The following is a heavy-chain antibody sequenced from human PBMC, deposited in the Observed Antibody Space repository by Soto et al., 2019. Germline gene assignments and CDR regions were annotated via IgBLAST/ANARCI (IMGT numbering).Heavy chain of an antibody. V-gene: IGHV4-34*01. D-gene: IGHD2-21*02. Sequence: QAQLQQWGTGLLKPSETLSLTCAVYGGSLSGNYWGWIRQPPGKGLEWLGETHHSGSTAYNPSLKSRVTISVATSRNQFSLKLNSVTAPDIAVYYFASTTAAIHLNYWSQGTLVTVSS. CDR3: ASTTAAIHLNY. CDR1: GGSLSGNY. CDR2: THHSGST. J-gene: IGHJ4*02.